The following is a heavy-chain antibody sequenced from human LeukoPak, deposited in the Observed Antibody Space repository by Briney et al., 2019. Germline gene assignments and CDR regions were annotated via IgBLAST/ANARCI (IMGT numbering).Heavy chain of an antibody. D-gene: IGHD6-13*01. Sequence: PGGSLRLSCAASGFTFSSYSMNWVRQAPGKGLEWVSYISSSSSTIYYADSVKGRFTISRDNAKNSLYLQMNSLRAEDTAVYYCARDYDDHSSSQPFDAFDIWGQGTMVTVPS. V-gene: IGHV3-48*01. CDR3: ARDYDDHSSSQPFDAFDI. CDR1: GFTFSSYS. CDR2: ISSSSSTI. J-gene: IGHJ3*02.